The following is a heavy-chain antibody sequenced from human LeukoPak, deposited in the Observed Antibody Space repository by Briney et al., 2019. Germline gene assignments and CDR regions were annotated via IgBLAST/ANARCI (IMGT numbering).Heavy chain of an antibody. CDR1: GYTLTGYY. D-gene: IGHD4-17*01. CDR3: ARGDTTVTIDSGLGY. V-gene: IGHV1-2*02. Sequence: GVSVKVSCKASGYTLTGYYMHWVRQAPGQGLEWMGWINPNSGGTNYAQKFQGRVTMTRDTSISTAYMELSRLRSDDTAVYYCARGDTTVTIDSGLGYWGQGTLVTVSS. J-gene: IGHJ4*02. CDR2: INPNSGGT.